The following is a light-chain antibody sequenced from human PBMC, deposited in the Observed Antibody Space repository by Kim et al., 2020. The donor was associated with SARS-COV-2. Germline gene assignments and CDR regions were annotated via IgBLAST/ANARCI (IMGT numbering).Light chain of an antibody. V-gene: IGLV3-1*01. CDR2: QDT. CDR1: KLVEKY. J-gene: IGLJ2*01. CDR3: QTWDSITVV. Sequence: VSPGKTARITDLGEKLVEKYARWYRQRPGQSPVLVIYQDTKRPSGIPERFAGSNSGNTATLTISGTQAMDEADYYCQTWDSITVVFGGGTQLTVL.